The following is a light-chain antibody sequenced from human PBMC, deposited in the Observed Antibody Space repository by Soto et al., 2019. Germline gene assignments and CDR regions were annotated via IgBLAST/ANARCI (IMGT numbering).Light chain of an antibody. V-gene: IGKV3-15*01. CDR1: QSVSSN. Sequence: EIVMTQSPATLSVSPGERATLSCRASQSVSSNLAWYQQKPGQAPRLLIYGASTRATGIPARFSGSGSGTEFTLTISSLQSEDFAFYYCQQYNHWPPGTFGPGTKVDIK. CDR3: QQYNHWPPGT. J-gene: IGKJ3*01. CDR2: GAS.